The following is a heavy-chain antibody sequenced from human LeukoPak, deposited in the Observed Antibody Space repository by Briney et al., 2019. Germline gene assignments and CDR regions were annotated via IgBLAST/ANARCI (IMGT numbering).Heavy chain of an antibody. Sequence: SETLSLTCTVSGDSISSNWWSWVRQPPGKGLEWIGEIYHSGSTNYNPSLKSRVTISVDKSKNQFSLKLSSVTAADTAVFYCTRLYILTGYYSWDQWGQGTLVTVSS. D-gene: IGHD3-9*01. J-gene: IGHJ4*02. CDR3: TRLYILTGYYSWDQ. V-gene: IGHV4-4*02. CDR1: GDSISSNW. CDR2: IYHSGST.